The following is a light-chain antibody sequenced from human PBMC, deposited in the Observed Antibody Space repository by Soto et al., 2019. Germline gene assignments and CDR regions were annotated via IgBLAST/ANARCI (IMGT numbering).Light chain of an antibody. CDR1: QDIKNY. CDR3: QQTYNTPLT. Sequence: IHMTQSPSSLSASVGDRVTITCKASQDIKNYLTWYQQKSGKAPRLLLYDASTLQGGVPSRFSGGASGTDFTLTISSLQLEDFATYYCQQTYNTPLTFGQGTKVDIK. V-gene: IGKV1-39*01. CDR2: DAS. J-gene: IGKJ1*01.